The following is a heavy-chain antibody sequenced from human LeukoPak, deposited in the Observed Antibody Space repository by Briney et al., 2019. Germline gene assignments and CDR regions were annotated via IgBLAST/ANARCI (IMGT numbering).Heavy chain of an antibody. CDR3: ARGGVVPARTKYFYYYMDV. D-gene: IGHD2-2*01. J-gene: IGHJ6*03. CDR2: IYSGDTT. CDR1: GFTVSSNY. Sequence: GGSLRPSCAASGFTVSSNYMSWVRQAPGEGLEWVSAIYSGDTTYYADSVKGRFTISRDNSKNTVYLQMNNLRAEDTAVYYCARGGVVPARTKYFYYYMDVWGKGTAVTVSS. V-gene: IGHV3-53*01.